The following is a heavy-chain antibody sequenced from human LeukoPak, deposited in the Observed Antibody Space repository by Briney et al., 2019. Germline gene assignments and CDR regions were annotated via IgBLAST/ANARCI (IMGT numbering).Heavy chain of an antibody. D-gene: IGHD3-10*01. J-gene: IGHJ4*02. Sequence: ASVKVSCKASGYIFSSYGISWVRQAPGQGVEWMGWISAYNGNTNYAQKLQGRVTMTTDTSTNTAYMELRSLRSDDTAVYYCARDLRSGAPYDYWGQGTLVTVSS. CDR1: GYIFSSYG. CDR2: ISAYNGNT. V-gene: IGHV1-18*01. CDR3: ARDLRSGAPYDY.